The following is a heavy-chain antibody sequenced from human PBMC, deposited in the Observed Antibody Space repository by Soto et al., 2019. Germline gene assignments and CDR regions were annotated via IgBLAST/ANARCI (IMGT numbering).Heavy chain of an antibody. CDR2: INSDGSST. CDR3: ARDDRRGVDTARTWSTYYYYGMDV. D-gene: IGHD5-18*01. CDR1: GFTFSSYW. Sequence: GGSLRLSCAASGFTFSSYWMHWVRQAPGKGLVWVSRINSDGSSTSYADSVKGRFTISRDNAKNTLYLQMNSLRAEDTAVYYCARDDRRGVDTARTWSTYYYYGMDVWGQGTTVTVSS. J-gene: IGHJ6*02. V-gene: IGHV3-74*01.